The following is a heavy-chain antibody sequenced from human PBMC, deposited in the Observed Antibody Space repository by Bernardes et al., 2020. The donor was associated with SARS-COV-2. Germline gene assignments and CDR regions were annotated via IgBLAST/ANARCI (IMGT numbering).Heavy chain of an antibody. J-gene: IGHJ4*02. D-gene: IGHD2-2*01. CDR1: GYTFIAYY. CDR2: INADSGDT. Sequence: ASVKVSCKASGYTFIAYYIHWLRQAPGQGLEWMGWINADSGDTNYAPKFQGRVTMTRDTSISTAYMDLSRLRSDDTAVYYCARDLLEEPGAMDYWGQGTLVTVSS. V-gene: IGHV1-2*02. CDR3: ARDLLEEPGAMDY.